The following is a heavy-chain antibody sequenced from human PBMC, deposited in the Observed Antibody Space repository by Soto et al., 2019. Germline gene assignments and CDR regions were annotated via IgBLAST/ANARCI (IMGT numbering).Heavy chain of an antibody. CDR2: INPNSGGT. Sequence: ASVKVSCKASGGTFSSYAISWVRQAPGQGLEWMGWINPNSGGTNYAQKFQGWVTMTRDTSISTAYMELSRLRSDDTAVYYCARDMGYGSGSYYYYGMDVWGQGTTVTVSS. CDR1: GGTFSSYA. CDR3: ARDMGYGSGSYYYYGMDV. V-gene: IGHV1-2*04. D-gene: IGHD3-10*01. J-gene: IGHJ6*02.